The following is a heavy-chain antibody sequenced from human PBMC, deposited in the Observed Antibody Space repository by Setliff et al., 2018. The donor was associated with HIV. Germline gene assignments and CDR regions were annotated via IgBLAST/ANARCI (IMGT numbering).Heavy chain of an antibody. CDR1: GGSITRTPYY. V-gene: IGHV4-39*07. CDR2: ISDSGTT. J-gene: IGHJ4*02. CDR3: ARGRTGHDY. Sequence: SETLSLTCTVSGGSITRTPYYWGWIRQPPGKGLEWIAWISDSGTTNYNPSLKSRLTISIDTSKTQFSLKLSSLTAADTAVYYCARGRTGHDYWGQGTLVTVSS.